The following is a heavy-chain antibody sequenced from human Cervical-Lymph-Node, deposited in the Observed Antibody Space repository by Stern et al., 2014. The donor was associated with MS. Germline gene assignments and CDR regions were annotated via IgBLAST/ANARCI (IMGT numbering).Heavy chain of an antibody. CDR2: FDPDHGEP. CDR1: GYTLSEIS. CDR3: ATHRGRVTYYYGMDV. J-gene: IGHJ6*02. D-gene: IGHD2-21*02. V-gene: IGHV1-24*01. Sequence: QVQLVQSGAEVKKPGASVKVSCKVSGYTLSEISMHWVRQAPGKGLEWMGGFDPDHGEPRYAQKFQGRVTMAEDRSTDTAYMELSSLRSEDTAVYYCATHRGRVTYYYGMDVWGQGTTVTVSS.